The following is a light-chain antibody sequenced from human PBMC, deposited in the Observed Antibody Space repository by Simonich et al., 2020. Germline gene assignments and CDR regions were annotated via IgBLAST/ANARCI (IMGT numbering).Light chain of an antibody. CDR2: EVS. Sequence: QSALTQPASVSGSPGQSITISCTGTSSDVGGYNYVSWDQQHPGKAPKLSIYEVSKRTSGVSNRFSGSKSGNTASLTISGLQAEDEADYYCSSYTSSSTVLFGGGTKLTVL. V-gene: IGLV2-14*01. CDR1: SSDVGGYNY. CDR3: SSYTSSSTVL. J-gene: IGLJ2*01.